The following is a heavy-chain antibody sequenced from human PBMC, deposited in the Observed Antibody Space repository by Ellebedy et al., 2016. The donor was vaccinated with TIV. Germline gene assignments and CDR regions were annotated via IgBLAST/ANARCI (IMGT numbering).Heavy chain of an antibody. J-gene: IGHJ6*02. V-gene: IGHV4-34*01. CDR2: INHSGRT. D-gene: IGHD4-17*01. CDR3: ARVKRTVTTFVTYYYGMDV. Sequence: MPSETLSLTCAVYGGSFSGYYWSWIRQPPEKGLEWIGEINHSGRTNSNPSSKSRVTISVATSKSQFALRLRSLTAADTAVYYCARVKRTVTTFVTYYYGMDVWGQGTTVTVSS. CDR1: GGSFSGYY.